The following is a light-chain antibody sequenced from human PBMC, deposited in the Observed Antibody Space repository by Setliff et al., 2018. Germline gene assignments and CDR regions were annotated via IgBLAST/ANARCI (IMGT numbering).Light chain of an antibody. Sequence: QSALAQPRSVSGSPGQSVTISCTGTSSDVGGYHYGGDYYVSWYQQHPGKAPELMIYDVTKRPSGVPDRFSGSKSGTSASLAITGLQAEDEADYYCQSYDETLTDWVFGGGTKVTVL. CDR3: QSYDETLTDWV. CDR2: DVT. V-gene: IGLV2-11*01. J-gene: IGLJ3*02. CDR1: SSDVGGYHY.